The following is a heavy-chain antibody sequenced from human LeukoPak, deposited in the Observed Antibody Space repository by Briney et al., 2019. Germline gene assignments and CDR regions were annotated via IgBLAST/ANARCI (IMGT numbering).Heavy chain of an antibody. CDR1: GGSFSGYY. Sequence: SETLSLTCAVYGGSFSGYYWSWIRQPPGKGLEWIGEINHSGSTNYNPSLKSRVTISVDTSKNQFSLKLSSVTAADTAVCYCARLIMITFGGPKSFDYWGQGTLVTVSS. V-gene: IGHV4-34*01. D-gene: IGHD3-16*01. CDR3: ARLIMITFGGPKSFDY. J-gene: IGHJ4*02. CDR2: INHSGST.